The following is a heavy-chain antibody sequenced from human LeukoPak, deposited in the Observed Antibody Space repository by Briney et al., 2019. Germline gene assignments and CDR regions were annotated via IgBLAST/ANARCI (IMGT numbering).Heavy chain of an antibody. D-gene: IGHD3-10*01. CDR1: GGSISSGVYY. V-gene: IGHV4-61*08. J-gene: IGHJ5*02. Sequence: PSQTLSLTCTVSGGSISSGVYYWSWIRQPPGKGLEWIGYIYYNGNTNYNPSLKSRVTISVETSKNQVSLKLSSVTAADTAVYYCARLVLRGSGRGWFDPWGQGTPVTVSS. CDR3: ARLVLRGSGRGWFDP. CDR2: IYYNGNT.